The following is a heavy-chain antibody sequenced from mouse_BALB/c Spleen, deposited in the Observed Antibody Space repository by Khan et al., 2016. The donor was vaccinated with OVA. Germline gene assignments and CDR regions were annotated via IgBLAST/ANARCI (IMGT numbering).Heavy chain of an antibody. CDR2: VSTGGSYT. J-gene: IGHJ3*01. D-gene: IGHD1-1*01. CDR3: TRLAYYYDSEGFAY. Sequence: EVELVESGGDLVKPGGSLKLSCAASGFTFSTYGMSWVRQTPDKRLEWVATVSTGGSYTYYPDSVKGRFPIPRDNAKNTLYLQMSGLKAEDTAMFYCTRLAYYYDSEGFAYWGQGTLVTVSA. CDR1: GFTFSTYG. V-gene: IGHV5-6*01.